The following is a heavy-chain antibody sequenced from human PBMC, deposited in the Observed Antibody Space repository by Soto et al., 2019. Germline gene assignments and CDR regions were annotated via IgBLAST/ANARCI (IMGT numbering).Heavy chain of an antibody. V-gene: IGHV1-69*12. CDR2: IIPIFGTA. J-gene: IGHJ5*01. D-gene: IGHD6-13*01. CDR1: GGTFSSYA. Sequence: QVQLVQSGAEVKKPGSSVKVSCKASGGTFSSYAISWVRQAPGQGLEWMGGIIPIFGTANYAKKLQGRVTITADXSXTXAKXEVSSLRPEDTAVYFCARVQGGATAGAMEGGSFDSWGQGTLVTVSS. CDR3: ARVQGGATAGAMEGGSFDS.